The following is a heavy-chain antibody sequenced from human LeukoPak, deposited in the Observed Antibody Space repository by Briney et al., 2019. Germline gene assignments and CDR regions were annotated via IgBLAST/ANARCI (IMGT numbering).Heavy chain of an antibody. V-gene: IGHV4-4*02. CDR2: IYHGGST. J-gene: IGHJ5*01. D-gene: IGHD5-18*01. Sequence: PSVTLSLTCAVSGGSISSSNWWSRARRPPGKGLEWIGEIYHGGSTKDKTSLKNRVTRSVYKSKIQCSRELSSVTAAGTAVYYCASSRIQLCIRCFDSWGQGTPVTVSS. CDR1: GGSISSSNW. CDR3: ASSRIQLCIRCFDS.